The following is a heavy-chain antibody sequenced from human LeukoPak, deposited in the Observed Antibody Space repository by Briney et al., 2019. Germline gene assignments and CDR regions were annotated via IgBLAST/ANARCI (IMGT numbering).Heavy chain of an antibody. J-gene: IGHJ6*02. Sequence: GGSLRLSCAASGFTFSSYSMNWVRQAPGKGLEWVSYISSSSSSIYYADSVKGRFTISRDNAKNSLYLQMSNLRAEDTAVYFCARGGGLDVWGQGATVTVSS. V-gene: IGHV3-48*04. CDR1: GFTFSSYS. CDR2: ISSSSSSI. D-gene: IGHD3-16*01. CDR3: ARGGGLDV.